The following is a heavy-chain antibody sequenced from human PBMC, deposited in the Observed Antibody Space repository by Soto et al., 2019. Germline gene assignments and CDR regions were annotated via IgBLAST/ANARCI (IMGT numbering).Heavy chain of an antibody. CDR1: GGTLNNYL. CDR2: INPISGTS. D-gene: IGHD4-4*01. CDR3: ARGGVDTITFDY. Sequence: QVQLVQSGADVKKPGSSVKVSCKASGGTLNNYLITWVRQAPGQGLEWMGEINPISGTSNFAQKFQGRVTITAVESTSTAYMELSSLRSEDTAVYYCARGGVDTITFDYWGPGTLVTVSS. J-gene: IGHJ4*02. V-gene: IGHV1-69*01.